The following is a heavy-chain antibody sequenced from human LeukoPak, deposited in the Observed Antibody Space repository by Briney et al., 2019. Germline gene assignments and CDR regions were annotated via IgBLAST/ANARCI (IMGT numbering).Heavy chain of an antibody. CDR3: ATVRNLLYYYGSGSYYNGFPLDV. V-gene: IGHV1-2*04. CDR2: INPNSGGT. D-gene: IGHD3-10*01. Sequence: ASVKVSCKASGYTFTGYYMHWVRQAPGQGLEWMGWINPNSGGTNYAQKFQGWVTMTRDTSISTAYMELSRLRSDDTAVYYCATVRNLLYYYGSGSYYNGFPLDVWGQGTTVTVSS. J-gene: IGHJ6*02. CDR1: GYTFTGYY.